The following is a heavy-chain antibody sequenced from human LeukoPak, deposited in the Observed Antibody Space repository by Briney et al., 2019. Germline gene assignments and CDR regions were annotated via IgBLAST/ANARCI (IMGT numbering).Heavy chain of an antibody. CDR2: ISAYNGNT. Sequence: ASVKVSCKASGYTFTNYGISWVRQAPGQGLEWMGWISAYNGNTNYAQKLQGRVTMTTDTSTSTAYKELRSLRSDDTAVYYCARLTFGGVIVKDSDYWGQGTLVTVSS. J-gene: IGHJ4*02. CDR1: GYTFTNYG. CDR3: ARLTFGGVIVKDSDY. D-gene: IGHD3-16*02. V-gene: IGHV1-18*01.